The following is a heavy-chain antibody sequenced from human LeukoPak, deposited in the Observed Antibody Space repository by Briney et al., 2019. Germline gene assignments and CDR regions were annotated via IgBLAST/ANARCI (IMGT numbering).Heavy chain of an antibody. J-gene: IGHJ3*02. CDR2: IYSGGST. CDR3: ARARDSGSYPDAFDI. D-gene: IGHD1-26*01. Sequence: GGSLRLSCAAPGFTFSSYSMNWVRQAPGKGLEWVSVIYSGGSTYYADSVKGRFTISRDNSKNTLYLQMNSLRAEDTAVYYCARARDSGSYPDAFDIWGQGTMVTVSS. CDR1: GFTFSSYS. V-gene: IGHV3-53*01.